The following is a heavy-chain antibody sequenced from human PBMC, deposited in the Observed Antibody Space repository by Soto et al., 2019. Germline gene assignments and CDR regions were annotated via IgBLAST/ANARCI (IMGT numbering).Heavy chain of an antibody. V-gene: IGHV1-2*04. CDR2: INPNSGGT. CDR3: ARGVAARPFPFDY. Sequence: GASVKVSCKASGYTFTGYYMHWVRQAPGQGLEWMGWINPNSGGTNYAQKFQGWVTMTRDTSISTAYMELSRLRSDDTAVYYCARGVAARPFPFDYWGQGTLVTVSS. CDR1: GYTFTGYY. D-gene: IGHD6-6*01. J-gene: IGHJ4*02.